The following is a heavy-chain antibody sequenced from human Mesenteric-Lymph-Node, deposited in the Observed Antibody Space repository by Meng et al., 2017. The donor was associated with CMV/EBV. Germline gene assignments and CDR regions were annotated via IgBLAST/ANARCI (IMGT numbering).Heavy chain of an antibody. CDR1: GFTFSSYW. CDR3: AREECSSTSCYYDY. J-gene: IGHJ4*02. Sequence: GGSLRLSCAASGFTFSSYWMHWVRQAPGKGLVWVSRINSDGSSTSYVDSVKGRFTISRDNAKNSLYLQMNSLRAEDTAVYYCAREECSSTSCYYDYWGQGTLVTVSS. D-gene: IGHD2-2*01. CDR2: INSDGSST. V-gene: IGHV3-74*01.